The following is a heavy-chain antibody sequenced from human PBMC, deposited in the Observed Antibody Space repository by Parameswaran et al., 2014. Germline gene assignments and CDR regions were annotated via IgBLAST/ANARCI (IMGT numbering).Heavy chain of an antibody. D-gene: IGHD3-22*01. Sequence: WVRQAPGQGLEWVGWLSVYNNNTDYAQKFQGRVTVTRHTSTGTAYMELRNLKSDDTAVYYCATGPHYHDSGGYSDFWGQGTLVTVSS. J-gene: IGHJ4*02. CDR3: ATGPHYHDSGGYSDF. V-gene: IGHV1-18*01. CDR2: LSVYNNNT.